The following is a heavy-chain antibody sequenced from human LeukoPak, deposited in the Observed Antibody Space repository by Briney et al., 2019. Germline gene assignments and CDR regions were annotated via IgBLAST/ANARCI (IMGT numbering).Heavy chain of an antibody. V-gene: IGHV4-59*01. J-gene: IGHJ6*03. D-gene: IGHD2-8*01. CDR2: IYYSGST. CDR3: ARVDARYYYYYMDV. CDR1: GGSISSYY. Sequence: SSETLSLTCTVSGGSISSYYWSWIRQPPGKGLEWIGYIYYSGSTNYNPSLKSRVTISVDTSKNQFSLKLSSVTAADTAVYYCARVDARYYYYYMDVWGKGTTVTVSS.